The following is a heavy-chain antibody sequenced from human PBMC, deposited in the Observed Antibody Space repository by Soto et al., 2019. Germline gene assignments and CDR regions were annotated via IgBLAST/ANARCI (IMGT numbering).Heavy chain of an antibody. V-gene: IGHV5-51*01. Sequence: GESLKISCKGSGYFFAGYWIAWVRQMPGKGLEWMGIIYPDNSNTKYSRSFQGQVTISADKSSSTAYLQWSSLKASDAAIYHCARQGAAVPTVPLIWFDPWGQGTLVTVSS. CDR3: ARQGAAVPTVPLIWFDP. CDR2: IYPDNSNT. J-gene: IGHJ5*02. CDR1: GYFFAGYW. D-gene: IGHD6-13*01.